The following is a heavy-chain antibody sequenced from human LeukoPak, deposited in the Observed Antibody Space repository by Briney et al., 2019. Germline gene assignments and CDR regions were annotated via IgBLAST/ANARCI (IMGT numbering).Heavy chain of an antibody. CDR1: GLTVSSHY. J-gene: IGHJ4*02. Sequence: GGSLRLSCAASGLTVSSHYMSWVRQAPGKGLEWVSLIYSGGSTYYADSVKGRFTISRDNSKNTLYLQMNSLRAEDTAVYYCARDARPYSGYDSFDYWGQGTLVTVSS. CDR3: ARDARPYSGYDSFDY. D-gene: IGHD5-12*01. CDR2: IYSGGST. V-gene: IGHV3-53*01.